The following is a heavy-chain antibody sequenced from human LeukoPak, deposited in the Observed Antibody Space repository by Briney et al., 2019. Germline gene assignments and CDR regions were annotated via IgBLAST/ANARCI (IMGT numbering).Heavy chain of an antibody. CDR1: GGSISSSSYY. V-gene: IGHV4-39*07. Sequence: PSETLSLTCTVSGGSISSSSYYWGWIRQPPGKGLEWIGSIYYSGSTYYNPSLKSRVTISVDTSKNQFSLKLSSVTAADTAVYYCARDSDAEYYYDSSGYYPFGYWGQGTLVTVSS. CDR3: ARDSDAEYYYDSSGYYPFGY. J-gene: IGHJ4*02. D-gene: IGHD3-22*01. CDR2: IYYSGST.